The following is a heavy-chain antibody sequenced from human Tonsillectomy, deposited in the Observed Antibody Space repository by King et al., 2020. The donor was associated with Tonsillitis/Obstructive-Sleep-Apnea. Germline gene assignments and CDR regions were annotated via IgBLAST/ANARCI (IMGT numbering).Heavy chain of an antibody. J-gene: IGHJ6*03. CDR3: AGGPAGADYYYMDV. CDR2: ISDRGDNA. D-gene: IGHD7-27*01. Sequence: VQLVESGGGLVQPGGSLRLSCAASRFTFSSYALSWVRQAPGNGLEWGSVISDRGDNAYYADSVKGRFTISRDNSKNTLYLQMNSLRAEDTAFYYCAGGPAGADYYYMDVWGKGTTVTVSS. V-gene: IGHV3-23*04. CDR1: RFTFSSYA.